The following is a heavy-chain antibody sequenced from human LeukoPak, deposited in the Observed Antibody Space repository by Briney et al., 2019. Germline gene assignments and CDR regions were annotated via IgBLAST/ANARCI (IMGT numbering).Heavy chain of an antibody. CDR2: IRGGGGST. CDR1: AFSSSSYA. V-gene: IGHV3-23*01. CDR3: AKRGGPESFYYYYYMDG. Sequence: AGSRTPSCQASAFSSSSYAMSWVRQAAREGLEWVSGIRGGGGSTFDRGSATGRLTISRDKPKNTTYRQTNSLRTSDTGVYYCAKRGGPESFYYYYYMDGWGKGPTVTVSS. D-gene: IGHD3-3*01. J-gene: IGHJ6*03.